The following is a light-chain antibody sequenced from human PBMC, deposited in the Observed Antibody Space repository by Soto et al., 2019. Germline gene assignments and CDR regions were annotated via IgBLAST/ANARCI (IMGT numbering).Light chain of an antibody. CDR3: QQYNSYSRP. CDR1: QSISIG. J-gene: IGKJ1*01. Sequence: DIQMTQSPSTLSASVGDRVTITCRARQSISIGLAWYQQKPGKATKLLIYKASSLESGVPSTFSGSGSGTEFTLTISSLQPDDFATFYCQQYNSYSRPLGEGTGVQIK. CDR2: KAS. V-gene: IGKV1-5*03.